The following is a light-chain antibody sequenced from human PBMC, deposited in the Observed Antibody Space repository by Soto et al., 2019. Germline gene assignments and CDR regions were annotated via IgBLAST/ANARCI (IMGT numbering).Light chain of an antibody. CDR3: SSYTTSSTRV. J-gene: IGLJ1*01. V-gene: IGLV2-14*01. CDR1: SSDLGMYNY. CDR2: EVT. Sequence: QSALTQPASVSGSPGQSIAISCSGSSSDLGMYNYVSWYQQHPGKVPKLIIFEVTNRPSGVSNRFSGSKSGNTASLTISGLQAEDEADYYCSSYTTSSTRVFGTGTKVTVL.